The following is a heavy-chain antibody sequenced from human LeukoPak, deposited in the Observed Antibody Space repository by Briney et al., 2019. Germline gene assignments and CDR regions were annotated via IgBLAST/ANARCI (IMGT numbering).Heavy chain of an antibody. Sequence: GASVKVSCKAPGYTFTGYYIHWVRQAPGQGLEWMGWINPNSGGTNSAQKFQGRVTMTRDTSISTAYMELSRLRSDDTAVYYCAREVYSGYDSFGYWGQGTLVTVSS. CDR2: INPNSGGT. CDR1: GYTFTGYY. CDR3: AREVYSGYDSFGY. D-gene: IGHD5-12*01. V-gene: IGHV1-2*02. J-gene: IGHJ4*02.